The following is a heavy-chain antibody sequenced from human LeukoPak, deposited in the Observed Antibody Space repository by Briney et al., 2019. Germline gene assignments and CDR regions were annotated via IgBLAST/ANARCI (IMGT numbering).Heavy chain of an antibody. CDR1: GFTFSSHG. CDR2: IWYDGSNK. J-gene: IGHJ4*02. Sequence: GRSLRLSCAASGFTFSSHGMHWVRQAPGKGLDWVALIWYDGSNKEYADSVKGRFTISRDNSKNTLYLQMNSLRVEDTAIYYCAKKLEGTWTLDYWGQGTLVTVSS. V-gene: IGHV3-33*06. CDR3: AKKLEGTWTLDY. D-gene: IGHD1-1*01.